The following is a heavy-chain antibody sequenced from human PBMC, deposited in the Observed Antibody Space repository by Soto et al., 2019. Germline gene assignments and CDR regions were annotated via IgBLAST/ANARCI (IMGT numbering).Heavy chain of an antibody. CDR1: GYSFTSYA. D-gene: IGHD2-2*01. Sequence: APVKVSCKASGYSFTSYAVTWARQAPGQGLEWMGWISAWNGNTDYAQTLQGRVTMTTDTSTRTAYMELRSLRSDDTALYYCARGGDCGSTTCYEAPFIDYWGQGTPVTVSS. CDR3: ARGGDCGSTTCYEAPFIDY. V-gene: IGHV1-18*01. J-gene: IGHJ4*02. CDR2: ISAWNGNT.